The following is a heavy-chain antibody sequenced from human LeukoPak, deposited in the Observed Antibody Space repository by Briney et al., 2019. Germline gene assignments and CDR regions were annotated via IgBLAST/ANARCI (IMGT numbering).Heavy chain of an antibody. CDR1: GDGVSGNSAA. J-gene: IGHJ3*02. CDR3: AREANDAFDI. Sequence: SQTLSLTCAISGDGVSGNSAAWTWIRQSPSRGLEWLGRTYYRSKWYSHYAVSVKSRLTIKPDTSKNQFSLQLNSVTPEDTAVYYCAREANDAFDIWGLGTLVTVSS. CDR2: TYYRSKWYS. V-gene: IGHV6-1*01.